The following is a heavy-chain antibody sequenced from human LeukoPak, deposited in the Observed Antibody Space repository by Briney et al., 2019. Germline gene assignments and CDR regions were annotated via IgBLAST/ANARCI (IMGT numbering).Heavy chain of an antibody. CDR1: GGSFSGYY. Sequence: SETLSLTCAVYGGSFSGYYWSWIRQPPGEGLEWIGYIYYSGSTNYNPSLKSRVTISVDTSKNQFSLKLSSVTAADTAVYYCARRRPSQNMFDYWGQGTLVTVSS. J-gene: IGHJ4*02. D-gene: IGHD1/OR15-1a*01. CDR3: ARRRPSQNMFDY. V-gene: IGHV4-59*08. CDR2: IYYSGST.